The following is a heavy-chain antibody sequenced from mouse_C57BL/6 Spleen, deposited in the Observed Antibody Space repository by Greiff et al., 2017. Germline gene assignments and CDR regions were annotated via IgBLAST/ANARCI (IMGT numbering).Heavy chain of an antibody. CDR1: GYTFTSYW. J-gene: IGHJ4*01. CDR2: INPSNGGT. Sequence: VQLQQPGTELVKPGASVKLSCKASGYTFTSYWMHWVKQRPGQGLEWIGNINPSNGGTNYNEKFKSKATLTVDKSSSTAYMQLSSLTSEDSAVYYCVLITTVVATPYYAMDYWGQGTSVTVYS. D-gene: IGHD1-1*01. CDR3: VLITTVVATPYYAMDY. V-gene: IGHV1-53*01.